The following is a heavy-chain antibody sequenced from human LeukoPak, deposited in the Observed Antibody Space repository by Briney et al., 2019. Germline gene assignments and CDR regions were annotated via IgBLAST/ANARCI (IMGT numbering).Heavy chain of an antibody. V-gene: IGHV1-8*01. J-gene: IGHJ5*02. CDR1: GYTFTSYD. Sequence: ASVKVSCKASGYTFTSYDINWVRQATGQGLEWMGWMNPNSGNTGYAQKFQGRVTMTRNTSISTAYMELSSLRSEDTAVDDCARGRYSSGWSPYNWFDPWGQGTLVTVSS. CDR2: MNPNSGNT. D-gene: IGHD6-19*01. CDR3: ARGRYSSGWSPYNWFDP.